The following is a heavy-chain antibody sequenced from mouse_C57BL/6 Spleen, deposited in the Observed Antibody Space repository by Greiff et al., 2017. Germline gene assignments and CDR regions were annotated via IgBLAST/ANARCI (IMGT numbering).Heavy chain of an antibody. CDR2: IYPGDGDT. Sequence: QVQLQQSGPELVKPGASVKISCKASGYAFSSSWMNWVKQRPGKGLEWIGRIYPGDGDTNYDGKFKGKATLTADKSPSTAYMQLSSLTSEDPAVYFCARQGDGYPYWGQGTLVTVSA. CDR1: GYAFSSSW. D-gene: IGHD2-3*01. V-gene: IGHV1-82*01. J-gene: IGHJ3*01. CDR3: ARQGDGYPY.